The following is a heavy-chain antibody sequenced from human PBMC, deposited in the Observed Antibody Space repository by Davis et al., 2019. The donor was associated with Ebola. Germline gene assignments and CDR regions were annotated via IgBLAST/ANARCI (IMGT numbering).Heavy chain of an antibody. CDR1: GFTVSSNY. Sequence: GSLRLSCAASGFTVSSNYMSWIRQPPGKGLEWIGEINHSGSTNYNPSLKSRVTISVDTSKNQFSLKLSSVTAADTAVYYCARGRVLRILRFLEWLLNNAFDIWGQGTMVTVSS. J-gene: IGHJ3*02. D-gene: IGHD3-3*01. CDR3: ARGRVLRILRFLEWLLNNAFDI. CDR2: INHSGST. V-gene: IGHV4-34*01.